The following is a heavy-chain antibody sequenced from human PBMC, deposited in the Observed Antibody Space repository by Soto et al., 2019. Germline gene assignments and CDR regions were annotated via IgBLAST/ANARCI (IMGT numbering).Heavy chain of an antibody. CDR1: GFTFSSYA. D-gene: IGHD3-16*01. Sequence: GGSLRLSCAASGFTFSSYAMHWVRQAPGKGLEWVAVISYDGSNKYYADSVKGRFTISRDNSKNTLYLQMNSLRAEDTAVYYCARVNKRAYDAFDIWGQGTMVTV. CDR2: ISYDGSNK. J-gene: IGHJ3*02. CDR3: ARVNKRAYDAFDI. V-gene: IGHV3-30-3*01.